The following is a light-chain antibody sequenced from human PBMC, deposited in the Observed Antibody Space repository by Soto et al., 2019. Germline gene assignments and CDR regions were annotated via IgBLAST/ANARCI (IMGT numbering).Light chain of an antibody. J-gene: IGKJ2*01. CDR2: DTS. V-gene: IGKV3-11*01. CDR1: ESVSSY. Sequence: EIVLTQSPATLSLSPGDRATLSCRASESVSSYLAWFQQKPGQAPRRLIYDTSYRATGTPARFSGSRSGTDFTLTISSLEPEDFAVYYCHQSSTWPRYTFGQGTKLEIK. CDR3: HQSSTWPRYT.